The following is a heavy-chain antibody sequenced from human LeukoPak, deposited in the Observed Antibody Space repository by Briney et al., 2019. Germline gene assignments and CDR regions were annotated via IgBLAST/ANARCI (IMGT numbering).Heavy chain of an antibody. CDR3: ARDRAGGSYSN. V-gene: IGHV3-21*01. Sequence: GGSLRLSCAASGSTFSTYSMNWVRQAPGKGLEWVSSISGSSSYIYYADSVKGRFTISRDNAKNSLYLQMNSLRAEDTAVYYCARDRAGGSYSNWGQGTLVTVSS. D-gene: IGHD1-26*01. J-gene: IGHJ4*02. CDR1: GSTFSTYS. CDR2: ISGSSSYI.